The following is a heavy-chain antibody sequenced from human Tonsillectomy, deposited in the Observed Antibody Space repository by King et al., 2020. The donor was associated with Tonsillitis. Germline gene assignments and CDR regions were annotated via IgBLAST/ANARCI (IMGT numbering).Heavy chain of an antibody. V-gene: IGHV1-2*02. CDR3: VRTVFGVVITL. D-gene: IGHD3-3*01. Sequence: QLVQSGAEVKKPGASVNVSCKASGYTFTGYYMHWVRQAPGQGLEWMGWINPNSGDTKYAQKFQGRVTMTRDTSISTAYMELSSLNSDDTGVYYCVRTVFGVVITLWGQGTLVTVSS. CDR2: INPNSGDT. CDR1: GYTFTGYY. J-gene: IGHJ4*02.